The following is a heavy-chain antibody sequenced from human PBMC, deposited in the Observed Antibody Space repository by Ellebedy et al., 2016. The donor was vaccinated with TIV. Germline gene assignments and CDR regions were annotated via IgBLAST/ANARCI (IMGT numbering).Heavy chain of an antibody. Sequence: RGSLRLSCAASGFTFSNYWMNWVRQAPGKGLEWVANIKQDGSEKYYVDSVEGRFAISRDNAKNSMYLQMNSLRDEDTAVYYCARDQWLGRAYYFDYWGQGTLLTVSS. V-gene: IGHV3-7*01. J-gene: IGHJ4*02. CDR2: IKQDGSEK. CDR3: ARDQWLGRAYYFDY. D-gene: IGHD6-19*01. CDR1: GFTFSNYW.